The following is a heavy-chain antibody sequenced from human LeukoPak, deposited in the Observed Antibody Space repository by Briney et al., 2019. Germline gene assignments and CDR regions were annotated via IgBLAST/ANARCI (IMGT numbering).Heavy chain of an antibody. CDR2: CDPENGKT. V-gene: IGHV1-24*01. Sequence: ASVKVSCKVSGYIFTELSMHWVRQSPGKGLEWMGGCDPENGKTVYAQNFQGRVTMTEDTSTDTAYMELTSPTSDDTAIYYCAIDTVYYDPPTYWGQGTLVTVSS. CDR1: GYIFTELS. J-gene: IGHJ4*01. CDR3: AIDTVYYDPPTY. D-gene: IGHD3-16*01.